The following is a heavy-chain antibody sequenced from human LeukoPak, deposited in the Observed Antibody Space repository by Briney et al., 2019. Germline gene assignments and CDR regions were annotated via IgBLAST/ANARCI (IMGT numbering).Heavy chain of an antibody. Sequence: GGSLRLSCAASGFTYSSHWMHWVRQAPGKGLVWVSRINSDGSSISYADSVKGRLTNSRDNAKNTLYLQMNSLRAEDTAVYYCARGTGYGVFDYWGQGTLVTVSS. D-gene: IGHD1-14*01. V-gene: IGHV3-74*01. CDR3: ARGTGYGVFDY. J-gene: IGHJ4*02. CDR1: GFTYSSHW. CDR2: INSDGSSI.